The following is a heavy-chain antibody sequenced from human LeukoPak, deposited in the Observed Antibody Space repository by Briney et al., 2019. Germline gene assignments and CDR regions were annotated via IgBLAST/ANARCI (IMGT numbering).Heavy chain of an antibody. Sequence: SGTLSLTCAISGGSISSSNWWSWVRQPPGKGLEWIGEIYHSGSTNYSPSLKSRVTIPVDKSKNQFSLKVTSVTAADTAVYYCARVSSGSYYFDSWGQGTLVTVSS. D-gene: IGHD1-26*01. V-gene: IGHV4-4*02. CDR2: IYHSGST. J-gene: IGHJ4*02. CDR1: GGSISSSNW. CDR3: ARVSSGSYYFDS.